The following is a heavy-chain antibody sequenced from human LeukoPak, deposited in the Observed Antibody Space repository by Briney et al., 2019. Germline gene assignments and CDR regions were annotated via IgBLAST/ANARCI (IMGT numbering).Heavy chain of an antibody. CDR3: AREIGVRGLWYYDSSRPERGDAFDI. J-gene: IGHJ3*02. CDR2: FYASGTT. V-gene: IGHV4-4*07. CDR1: GGSIVSHY. Sequence: PSETLSLICTVSGGSIVSHYWNWIRQPAGRGLEWIGRFYASGTTNTSPSLKSRVTMSVDTSKNQFSLKLSSVTAADTAVYYCAREIGVRGLWYYDSSRPERGDAFDIWGQGTMVTVSS. D-gene: IGHD3-22*01.